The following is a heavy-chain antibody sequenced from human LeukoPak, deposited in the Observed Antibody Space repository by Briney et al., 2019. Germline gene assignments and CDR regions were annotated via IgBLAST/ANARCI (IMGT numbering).Heavy chain of an antibody. Sequence: SVKVPCKASGYTFTSYYMHWVRQAPGQGLEWMGGIIPIFGTANYAQKFQGRITITADVSTSTAYMELSSLRFEDTAVYYCASVGSGSYPFDYWGQGTLVTVSS. J-gene: IGHJ4*02. CDR2: IIPIFGTA. V-gene: IGHV1-69*13. CDR3: ASVGSGSYPFDY. D-gene: IGHD3-10*01. CDR1: GYTFTSYY.